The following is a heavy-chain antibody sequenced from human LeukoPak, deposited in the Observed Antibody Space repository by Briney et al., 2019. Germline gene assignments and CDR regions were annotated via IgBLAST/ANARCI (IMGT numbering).Heavy chain of an antibody. CDR1: GYTFTGYY. CDR3: ARASGSYWWFDS. D-gene: IGHD1-26*01. Sequence: RRASVKVSCKASGYTFTGYYLHWVRQAPGQGLEWMGCVNPNSGNTNYAQKFQGSVTMTRDTSISTVYMELSRLRSDDTAVYYCARASGSYWWFDSWGQGTLVTVSS. CDR2: VNPNSGNT. V-gene: IGHV1-2*02. J-gene: IGHJ5*01.